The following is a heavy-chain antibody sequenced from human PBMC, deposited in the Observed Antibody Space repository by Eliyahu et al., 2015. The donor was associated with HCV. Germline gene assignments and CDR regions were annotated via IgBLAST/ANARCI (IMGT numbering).Heavy chain of an antibody. CDR1: GFTFSRYG. Sequence: QVQLVESGGGVVQPGRSLRLSCAASGFTFSRYGMHWVRQAPGKGLEWVAVLWYDGSSKYYVDSVKGRFTISRDDSKNTLYLQMNSLRTEDTAVYYCARDFQQNLIGYYGMDVWGQGTTVTVSS. J-gene: IGHJ6*02. V-gene: IGHV3-33*08. CDR3: ARDFQQNLIGYYGMDV. CDR2: LWYDGSSK. D-gene: IGHD6-13*01.